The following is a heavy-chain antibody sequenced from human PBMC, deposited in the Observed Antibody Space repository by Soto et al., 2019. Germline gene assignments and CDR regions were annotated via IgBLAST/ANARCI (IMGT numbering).Heavy chain of an antibody. Sequence: GGSLRLSCAASGFTFSSYEMNWVRQAPGKGLEWVSYISSSGSTIFYADSVKGRFTISRDNAKNSLYLQMNSLRAEDTAVYYCARDDGLGLAPYYGMDVWGQGTTVTVSS. CDR1: GFTFSSYE. CDR3: ARDDGLGLAPYYGMDV. CDR2: ISSSGSTI. D-gene: IGHD3-10*01. V-gene: IGHV3-48*03. J-gene: IGHJ6*02.